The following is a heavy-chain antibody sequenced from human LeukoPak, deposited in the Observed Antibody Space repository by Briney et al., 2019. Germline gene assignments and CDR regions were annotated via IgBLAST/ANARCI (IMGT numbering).Heavy chain of an antibody. J-gene: IGHJ6*03. CDR2: ISGSGGST. D-gene: IGHD6-6*01. Sequence: TGGSLRLSCAASGFTFSSYAMSWVRQAPGKGLEWVSAISGSGGSTYYADSVKGRFTISRDNSKNTLYLQMNSLRAEDTAVYYCAKDRRSGSSSSYYYYMDVWAKGPRSPSP. V-gene: IGHV3-23*01. CDR3: AKDRRSGSSSSYYYYMDV. CDR1: GFTFSSYA.